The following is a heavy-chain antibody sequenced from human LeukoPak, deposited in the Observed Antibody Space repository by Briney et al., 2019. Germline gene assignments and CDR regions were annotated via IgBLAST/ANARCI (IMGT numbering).Heavy chain of an antibody. J-gene: IGHJ4*02. D-gene: IGHD3-10*01. Sequence: GGSLRLSCAASGLTFSNAWMSWVRQAPGKGLEWVAVISYDGSNKYYADSVKGRFTISRDNSKNTLYLQMNSLRAEDTAVYYCAKDPFTYYYGSGIDYWGQGTLVTVSS. CDR3: AKDPFTYYYGSGIDY. V-gene: IGHV3-30*18. CDR1: GLTFSNAW. CDR2: ISYDGSNK.